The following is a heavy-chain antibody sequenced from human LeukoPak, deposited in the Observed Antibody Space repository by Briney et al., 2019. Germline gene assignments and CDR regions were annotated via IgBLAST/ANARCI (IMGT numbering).Heavy chain of an antibody. J-gene: IGHJ3*02. V-gene: IGHV5-51*01. CDR2: IYPGDSDT. CDR1: GYSFTSYW. CDR3: ARHSYYYDSSGYPHDAFDI. Sequence: GESLKISCKGSGYSFTSYWIGWVRQMPGKGLEWMGIIYPGDSDTRYSPSFQGQVTISADKPISTAYLQWSSLKASDTAMYYCARHSYYYDSSGYPHDAFDIWGQGTMVTVSS. D-gene: IGHD3-22*01.